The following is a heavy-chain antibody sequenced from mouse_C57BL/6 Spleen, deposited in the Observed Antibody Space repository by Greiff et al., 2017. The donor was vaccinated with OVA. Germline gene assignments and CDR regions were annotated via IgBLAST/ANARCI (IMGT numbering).Heavy chain of an antibody. Sequence: VQLQQSGAELVKPGASVKLSCKASGYTFTSYWMQWVQQRPGQGLEWIGEIDPSDSYTNYNQKFKGKATFTVDTATSTAYMQLSSLTSEDSAVYYGARGYSNYSSGFAYWGQGTLVTVSA. CDR2: IDPSDSYT. D-gene: IGHD2-5*01. J-gene: IGHJ3*01. V-gene: IGHV1-50*01. CDR3: ARGYSNYSSGFAY. CDR1: GYTFTSYW.